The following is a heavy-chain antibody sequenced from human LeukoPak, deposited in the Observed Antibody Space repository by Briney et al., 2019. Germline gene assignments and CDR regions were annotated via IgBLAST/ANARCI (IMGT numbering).Heavy chain of an antibody. D-gene: IGHD4-17*01. V-gene: IGHV3-20*04. CDR1: GFTFDDYG. CDR2: ISWNGDST. J-gene: IGHJ2*01. Sequence: GGSLRLSCAASGFTFDDYGMNWVRQAPGKGLEWVSGISWNGDSTGYADSVKGRFTIFRDNAKNSLYLQMHSLRVEDTAIFYCARDFRATVSSFDLWGRGTLVTVSS. CDR3: ARDFRATVSSFDL.